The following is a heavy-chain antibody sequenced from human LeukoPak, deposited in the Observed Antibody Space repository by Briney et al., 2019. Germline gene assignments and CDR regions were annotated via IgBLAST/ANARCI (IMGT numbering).Heavy chain of an antibody. V-gene: IGHV4-59*08. CDR2: IFHRGSA. CDR3: ARHLPRTEIGYAFDI. Sequence: SESMSLACPVARRFLGIYSWSWVRQPPGRGLEWVEEIFHRGSANYNPSLASRGPISLVTSKNQFSLRLRSVTAADTAVYYCARHLPRTEIGYAFDIWGQGTVVTVSS. J-gene: IGHJ3*02. CDR1: RRFLGIYS. D-gene: IGHD1-14*01.